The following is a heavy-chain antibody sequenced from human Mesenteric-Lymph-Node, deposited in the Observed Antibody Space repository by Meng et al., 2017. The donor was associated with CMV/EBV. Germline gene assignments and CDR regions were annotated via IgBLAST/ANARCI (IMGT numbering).Heavy chain of an antibody. D-gene: IGHD3-10*01. J-gene: IGHJ6*02. V-gene: IGHV4-34*01. Sequence: GSLRLSCAVSGGSFSGYYWSWIRQPPGKGLEWIGEINHSGSTNYNPSHKSRVTISVDTSKNQFSLKLSSVTAADTAVYYCARGRGLLWFGELFRGIDGMDVWGQGTTVTVSS. CDR3: ARGRGLLWFGELFRGIDGMDV. CDR1: GGSFSGYY. CDR2: INHSGST.